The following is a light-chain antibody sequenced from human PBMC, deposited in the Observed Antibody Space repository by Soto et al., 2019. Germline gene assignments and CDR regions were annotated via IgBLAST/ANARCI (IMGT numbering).Light chain of an antibody. J-gene: IGKJ1*01. CDR1: QSVSTSY. CDR2: GAS. V-gene: IGKV3-20*01. Sequence: EIVLTQSPGTLSLSRGERATLSCRASQSVSTSYLAWYQQQPGQAPRLLIYGASSRATGIPDRFSGDGSGTDFTLTISRLEAEDFAVYFCLQYNNSPRWTFGQGTKVEIK. CDR3: LQYNNSPRWT.